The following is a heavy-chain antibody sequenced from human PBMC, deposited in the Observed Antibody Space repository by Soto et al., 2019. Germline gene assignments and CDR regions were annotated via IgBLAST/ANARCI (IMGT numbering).Heavy chain of an antibody. J-gene: IGHJ4*02. Sequence: QVQLVQSGAEVKKPGASVKVSCKASGYTFTSYGISWVRQAPGQGLEWMGWISAYNGNTNYAQKLQGRVTMTTDTSTSTAYMGLGSLRSDDTAVYYCARGGYCSGGSCYEFVEEYDYWGQGTLVTVSS. CDR3: ARGGYCSGGSCYEFVEEYDY. D-gene: IGHD2-15*01. V-gene: IGHV1-18*01. CDR1: GYTFTSYG. CDR2: ISAYNGNT.